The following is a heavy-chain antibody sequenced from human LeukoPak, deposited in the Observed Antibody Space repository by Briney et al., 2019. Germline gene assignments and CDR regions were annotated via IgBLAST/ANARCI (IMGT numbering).Heavy chain of an antibody. CDR2: MNPNSGNT. CDR3: ASTHYYGSGSYYNVLLLPAYYYYGMDV. Sequence: ASVTVSCKASGYTFTSYDINWVRQAPGQGPEWMGWMNPNSGNTGYAQKFQGRVTMTRNTSISTAYMELSSLRSEDTAVYYCASTHYYGSGSYYNVLLLPAYYYYGMDVWGQGTTVTVSS. D-gene: IGHD3-10*01. CDR1: GYTFTSYD. V-gene: IGHV1-8*01. J-gene: IGHJ6*02.